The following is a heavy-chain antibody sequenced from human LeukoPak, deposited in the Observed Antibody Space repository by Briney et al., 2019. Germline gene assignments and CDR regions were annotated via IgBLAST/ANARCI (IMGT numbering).Heavy chain of an antibody. Sequence: GGSLRLSCAASGFTFSSYGMSWVRQAPGKGLEWVSAISGSGGSTYYADSVKGRFTISRDNSKNTLYPQMNSLRAEGTAVYYCANSYYDSSGYYYPDYWGQGTLVTVSS. CDR1: GFTFSSYG. J-gene: IGHJ4*02. D-gene: IGHD3-22*01. V-gene: IGHV3-23*01. CDR2: ISGSGGST. CDR3: ANSYYDSSGYYYPDY.